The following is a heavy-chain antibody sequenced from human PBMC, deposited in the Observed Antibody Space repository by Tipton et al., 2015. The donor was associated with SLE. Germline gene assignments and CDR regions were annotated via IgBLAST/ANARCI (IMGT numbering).Heavy chain of an antibody. CDR1: GFTFSSYY. V-gene: IGHV3-7*01. Sequence: SLRLSCAASGFTFSSYYMSWVRQAPGKGLEWVASIKQDGSEKYYVDSVKGRFTISRDSAENSLFLQMNSLSADDTAIYYCAREVRGDTWFDRAFDLWGQGTLVSVSS. CDR3: AREVRGDTWFDRAFDL. D-gene: IGHD3-10*01. J-gene: IGHJ3*01. CDR2: IKQDGSEK.